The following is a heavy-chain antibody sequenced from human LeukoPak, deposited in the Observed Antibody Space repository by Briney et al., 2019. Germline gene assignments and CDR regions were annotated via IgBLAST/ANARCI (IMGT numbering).Heavy chain of an antibody. D-gene: IGHD3-22*01. J-gene: IGHJ4*02. CDR1: GGSINSYY. CDR2: IYSSGTT. Sequence: SETPSLTCTVSGGSINSYYWSWIRQPAGKGLEWIGRIYSSGTTNYNPSLKSRVTMSVDTSKNQLSLKLSSVTAADTAVYYCARDGYHYDSSGYYSLDYWGQGTLVTVSS. V-gene: IGHV4-4*07. CDR3: ARDGYHYDSSGYYSLDY.